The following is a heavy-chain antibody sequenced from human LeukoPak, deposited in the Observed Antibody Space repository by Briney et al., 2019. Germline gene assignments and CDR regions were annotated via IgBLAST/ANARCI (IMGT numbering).Heavy chain of an antibody. V-gene: IGHV1-18*01. CDR2: ISAYNGNT. J-gene: IGHJ5*02. D-gene: IGHD3-3*01. CDR1: GYTFTSYG. Sequence: ASVKVSCKASGYTFTSYGISWVRQAPGQGLEWMGWISAYNGNTNYAQKLQGRVTMTTDTSTSTAYMELRSLRSDDTAVYYCAGDERLHYDFWSGYFNWFDPWGQGTLVTVSS. CDR3: AGDERLHYDFWSGYFNWFDP.